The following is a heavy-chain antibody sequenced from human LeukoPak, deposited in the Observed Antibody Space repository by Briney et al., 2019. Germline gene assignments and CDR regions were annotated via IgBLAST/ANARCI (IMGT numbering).Heavy chain of an antibody. Sequence: GGSLRLSCAASGFSPSIYETCSVSPAVGGGRGWGGEIWYDGINKYYADSVKGRFTICRDNSKNTLYLQMNSLRAEDTAVYYCARDREWYSSTWDAFDIWGQGTMVTVSS. CDR3: ARDREWYSSTWDAFDI. CDR1: GFSPSIYE. J-gene: IGHJ3*02. CDR2: IWYDGINK. D-gene: IGHD6-13*01. V-gene: IGHV3-33*08.